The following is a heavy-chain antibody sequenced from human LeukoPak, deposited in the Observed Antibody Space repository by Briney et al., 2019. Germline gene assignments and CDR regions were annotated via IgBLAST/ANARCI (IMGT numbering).Heavy chain of an antibody. CDR3: ARQLGYCSSTSCYADKVDY. Sequence: SETLSLTCTVSGGSISSSSYYWGWIRQPPGKGLEWIGSIYYSGSTYYHPALKRPVTISVDTSKNQFSLKLSSVTAADTAVYYCARQLGYCSSTSCYADKVDYWGQGTLVTVSS. V-gene: IGHV4-39*01. J-gene: IGHJ4*02. D-gene: IGHD2-2*01. CDR1: GGSISSSSYY. CDR2: IYYSGST.